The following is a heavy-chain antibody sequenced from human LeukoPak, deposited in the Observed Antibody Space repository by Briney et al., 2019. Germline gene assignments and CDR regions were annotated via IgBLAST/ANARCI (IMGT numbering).Heavy chain of an antibody. CDR3: ARRSHCTGASCYSV. V-gene: IGHV4-39*01. D-gene: IGHD2-15*01. CDR1: GDFMGSSNHY. J-gene: IGHJ6*02. Sequence: KSSETLSLTCTVSGDFMGSSNHYWVWIRQPPGKGLEWIGSIYYGGSTYYNPSLKSRVTISLDTSKNQFSLKLSSVTAADTAVYHRARRSHCTGASCYSVWGQGTTVTVSS. CDR2: IYYGGST.